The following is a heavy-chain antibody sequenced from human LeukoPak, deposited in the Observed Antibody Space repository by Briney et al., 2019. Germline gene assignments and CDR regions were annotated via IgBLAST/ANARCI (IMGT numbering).Heavy chain of an antibody. V-gene: IGHV4-34*01. D-gene: IGHD3-16*01. CDR2: INHSGST. CDR3: ASGYDYVWGSGTSYYFDY. CDR1: GGSFSGYY. J-gene: IGHJ4*02. Sequence: SETLSLTCAVYGGSFSGYYWSWIRQPPGKGLEWIGEINHSGSTNYNPSLKSRVTISVDTPKNQFSLKLSSVTAADTAVYYCASGYDYVWGSGTSYYFDYWGQGTLVTVSS.